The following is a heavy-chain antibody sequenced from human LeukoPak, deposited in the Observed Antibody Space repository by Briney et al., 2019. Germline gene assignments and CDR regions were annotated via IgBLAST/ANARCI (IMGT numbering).Heavy chain of an antibody. CDR2: ISGSGGST. D-gene: IGHD6-19*01. CDR1: GFTFSSYA. Sequence: GGSLRLSWAASGFTFSSYALSWVRKAPGKGLEWVSAISGSGGSTYYAASVKGRFTIARDNFKITLYLQMNTLRPEDTAVYYCAIPPGDYSSGWYPPPSYWGQGTLVTVSS. V-gene: IGHV3-23*01. J-gene: IGHJ4*02. CDR3: AIPPGDYSSGWYPPPSY.